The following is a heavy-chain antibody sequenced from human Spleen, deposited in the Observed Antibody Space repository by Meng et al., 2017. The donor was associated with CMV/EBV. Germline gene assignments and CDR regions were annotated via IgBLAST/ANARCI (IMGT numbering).Heavy chain of an antibody. D-gene: IGHD1-26*01. CDR1: GFTFSNYE. CDR2: INGGGSTI. Sequence: GESLKISCAASGFTFSNYEMNWVRQAPGKGLEWVSYINGGGSTIYYADSVKGRFTISRDNAKNSLYLQMNSLRAEDTAVYYCGSREGGYWGQGTLVTVSS. CDR3: GSREGGY. J-gene: IGHJ4*02. V-gene: IGHV3-48*03.